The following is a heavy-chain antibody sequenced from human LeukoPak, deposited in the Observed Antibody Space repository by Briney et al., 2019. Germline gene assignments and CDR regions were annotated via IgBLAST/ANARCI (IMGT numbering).Heavy chain of an antibody. D-gene: IGHD3-10*01. J-gene: IGHJ4*02. CDR1: GYTLTELS. CDR3: ATSPIRGVSWYFDY. V-gene: IGHV1-24*01. CDR2: FDPEDGET. Sequence: ASVKVSCKVSGYTLTELSMHWVRQAPGKGLEWMGGFDPEDGETIYAQKFQGRVTMTEDTSTDTAYMELGSLRSEDTAVYYCATSPIRGVSWYFDYWGQGTLVTVSS.